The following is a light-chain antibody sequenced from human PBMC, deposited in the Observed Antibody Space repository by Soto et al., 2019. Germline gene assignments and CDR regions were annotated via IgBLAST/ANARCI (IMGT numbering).Light chain of an antibody. CDR2: EVS. CDR1: SSDAATYDY. Sequence: QSVLTQPASVSGSPGQSITISCTGTSSDAATYDYVSWYQHHPGKAPKLLIYEVSNRPSGVSNRFSGSKSGNTASLTISGLQAEDEADYYCGSYKSSTLYVFGTGTKVT. V-gene: IGLV2-14*01. CDR3: GSYKSSTLYV. J-gene: IGLJ1*01.